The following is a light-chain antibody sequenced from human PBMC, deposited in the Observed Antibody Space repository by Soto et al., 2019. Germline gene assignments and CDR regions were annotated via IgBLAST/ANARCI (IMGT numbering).Light chain of an antibody. Sequence: QSVLTQPPSVSAAPGQKVTISCSGSSSNIGNNYVSWYQQLPGTAPKLLIYDNNKRPSGIPDRFSGSKSGTSATLGITGLQTGDEADYYCGTWDSSLSKVFGRGTKVTVL. CDR1: SSNIGNNY. J-gene: IGLJ2*01. CDR2: DNN. CDR3: GTWDSSLSKV. V-gene: IGLV1-51*01.